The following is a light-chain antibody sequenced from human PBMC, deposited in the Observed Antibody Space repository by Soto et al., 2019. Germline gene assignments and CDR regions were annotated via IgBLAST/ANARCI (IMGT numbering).Light chain of an antibody. CDR3: QQRSNWPPPFT. CDR1: QSVSSY. V-gene: IGKV3-11*01. Sequence: EIVLTQSPATLCLSPGERSTLSCRASQSVSSYLAWYQQKPGQAPRLLMYDASNRATGIPARFSGSGSGTDFTLTISSLEPEDFAFYYCQQRSNWPPPFTFGPGTKVDIK. CDR2: DAS. J-gene: IGKJ3*01.